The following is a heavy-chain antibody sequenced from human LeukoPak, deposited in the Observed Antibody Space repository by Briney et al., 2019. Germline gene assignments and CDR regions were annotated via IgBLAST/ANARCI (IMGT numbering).Heavy chain of an antibody. J-gene: IGHJ3*02. CDR1: GFTFSSYA. Sequence: GGSLRLSCAASGFTFSSYAMHWVRQAPGKGLEYVSAISSNGGSTYYANSVKGRFTISRDNSKNTLYLQMGSLRAEDMAVYYCAREYYYGSGSYDIWGQGTMVTVSS. V-gene: IGHV3-64*01. CDR3: AREYYYGSGSYDI. D-gene: IGHD3-10*01. CDR2: ISSNGGST.